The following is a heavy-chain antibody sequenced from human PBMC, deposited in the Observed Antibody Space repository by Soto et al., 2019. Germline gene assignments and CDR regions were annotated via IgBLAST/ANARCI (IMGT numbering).Heavy chain of an antibody. D-gene: IGHD4-17*01. CDR2: IYYSGST. V-gene: IGHV4-59*01. J-gene: IGHJ4*02. CDR3: ARDLRLDY. CDR1: GGSIISYY. Sequence: QVQLQESGPGLVKPSETLSLTCTVSGGSIISYYWSWIRQPPGKGLEWIGYIYYSGSTNYNPSLNARATIAVDTSNNQVALKLSSVTAADTAVYYCARDLRLDYWGQGTLVTVSS.